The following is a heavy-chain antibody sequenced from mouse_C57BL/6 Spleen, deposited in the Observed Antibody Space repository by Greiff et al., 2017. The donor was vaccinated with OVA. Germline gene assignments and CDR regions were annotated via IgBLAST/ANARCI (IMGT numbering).Heavy chain of an antibody. V-gene: IGHV5-17*01. CDR3: AIWTSYYYAMDY. J-gene: IGHJ4*01. CDR2: ISSGSSTI. CDR1: GFTFSDYG. Sequence: EVKLLESGGGLVKPGGSLKLSCAASGFTFSDYGMHWVRQAPEQGLEWVAYISSGSSTIYYADTVKGRFTITRDNAKNTLFLQMTSLMSEDTAMYYCAIWTSYYYAMDYWGQGTSVTVSS.